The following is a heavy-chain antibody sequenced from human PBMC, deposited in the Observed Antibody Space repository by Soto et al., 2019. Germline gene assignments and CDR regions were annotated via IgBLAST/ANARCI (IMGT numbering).Heavy chain of an antibody. V-gene: IGHV4-59*01. CDR1: GGSISRTY. J-gene: IGHJ5*02. CDR2: IYYSGST. D-gene: IGHD6-25*01. Sequence: SKTLSLTCTVTGGSISRTYWSWIRQPPGKGLEWIGYIYYSGSTNYNPSLKSRVTISVDTSKNQFSLKLSSVTAADTAVYYCARPHGGSSGWDNWFDPWGQGTLVTVS. CDR3: ARPHGGSSGWDNWFDP.